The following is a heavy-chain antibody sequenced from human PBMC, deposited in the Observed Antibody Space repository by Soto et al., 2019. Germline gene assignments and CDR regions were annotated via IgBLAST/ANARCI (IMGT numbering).Heavy chain of an antibody. D-gene: IGHD3-10*01. V-gene: IGHV3-74*01. CDR2: IYNDGTYS. CDR1: GFIFKMYW. CDR3: TRGPRPISTGTGAY. Sequence: QPGGSLRLSCAASGFIFKMYWMHWVRQGPGKGLVWISRIYNDGTYSDYADSVRGRFTISRDNVNDTLYLQMNNLRAEDSGLYYCTRGPRPISTGTGAYWGQGTLVTVSS. J-gene: IGHJ4*02.